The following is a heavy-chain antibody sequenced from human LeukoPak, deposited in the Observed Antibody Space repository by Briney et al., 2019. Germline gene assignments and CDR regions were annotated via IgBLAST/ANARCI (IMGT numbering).Heavy chain of an antibody. CDR2: IYHSGST. D-gene: IGHD6-19*01. J-gene: IGHJ3*02. CDR1: GGSISSSNW. Sequence: SETLSLTCAVSGGSISSSNWWSWVRQPPGKGLEWIGEIYHSGSTNYNPSLKSRVTISIDTSKNQFSLKLNSVTAADTAVYYCARAVAVAGFDSLGSFDIWGQGTMVTVSS. V-gene: IGHV4-4*02. CDR3: ARAVAVAGFDSLGSFDI.